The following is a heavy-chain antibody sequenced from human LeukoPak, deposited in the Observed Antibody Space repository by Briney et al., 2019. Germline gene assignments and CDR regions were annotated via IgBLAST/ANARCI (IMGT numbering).Heavy chain of an antibody. CDR2: IWYDGSNK. CDR3: ARDMSDYYDSSGYFDY. J-gene: IGHJ4*02. D-gene: IGHD3-22*01. Sequence: GGSLRLSCAAAGFTFSSYGMHWVRQAPGKGLEWVAVIWYDGSNKYYADSVKGRFTISRDNSKNKLYLQMNSLRAEDTAVYYCARDMSDYYDSSGYFDYWGQGTLVTVSS. V-gene: IGHV3-33*01. CDR1: GFTFSSYG.